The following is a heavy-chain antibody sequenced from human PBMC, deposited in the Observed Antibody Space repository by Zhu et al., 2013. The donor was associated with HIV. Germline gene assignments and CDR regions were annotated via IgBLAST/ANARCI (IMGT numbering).Heavy chain of an antibody. CDR2: IIPMFGTA. J-gene: IGHJ6*01. D-gene: IGHD1-26*01. CDR3: ARDLHPMYSGTYYPSGMDV. Sequence: QVQLVQSGAEVRKPGASVKVSCKASGYTFTGYFIHWVRQAPGQGLEWMGWIIPMFGTANYAQKLQGRVTITADKSTSTAYMELRSLRSDDTAVYYCARDLHPMYSGTYYPSGMDVWGRGTTVIVSS. CDR1: GYTFTGYF. V-gene: IGHV1-69*06.